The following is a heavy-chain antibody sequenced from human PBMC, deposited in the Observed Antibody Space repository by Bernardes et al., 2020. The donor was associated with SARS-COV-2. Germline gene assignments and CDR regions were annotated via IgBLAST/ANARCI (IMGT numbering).Heavy chain of an antibody. V-gene: IGHV3-74*01. D-gene: IGHD6-13*01. CDR1: GFTFRSYW. J-gene: IGHJ4*02. Sequence: GGSLRLSCAASGFTFRSYWMHWVRQAPGPGLVWVSRINSDGSSPSYADSVKGRFTISRDNAKNTLYLQMNSLRAEDTAVYYCASALAYWGQGTLVTVSS. CDR2: INSDGSSP. CDR3: ASALAY.